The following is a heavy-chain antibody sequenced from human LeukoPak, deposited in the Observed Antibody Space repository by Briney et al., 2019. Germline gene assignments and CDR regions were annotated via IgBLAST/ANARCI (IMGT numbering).Heavy chain of an antibody. D-gene: IGHD5-18*01. CDR1: GYSISSGYY. J-gene: IGHJ4*02. CDR3: ARTLGYSYGYGGSNFDY. V-gene: IGHV4-38-2*02. CDR2: IYHSGST. Sequence: PSETLSLTCTVSGYSISSGYYWGWIRQPPGKGLEWIGSIYHSGSTYYNPSLKSQVTISVDTSKTQFSLKLSSVTAADTAVYYCARTLGYSYGYGGSNFDYWGRGTLVTVSS.